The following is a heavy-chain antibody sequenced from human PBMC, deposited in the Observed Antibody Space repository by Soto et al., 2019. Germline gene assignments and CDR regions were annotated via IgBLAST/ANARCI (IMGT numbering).Heavy chain of an antibody. D-gene: IGHD6-19*01. Sequence: PSETLSLTCAISGDSVSSNSAAWNWIRLSPSRGLEWLARTYYRSRWYNDYAVSVRSRITVNPDTSKNQFSLQLTSVTPEDTAVYYCAGSNSNQWYYMDVWARGTSVTVSS. CDR2: TYYRSRWYN. CDR3: AGSNSNQWYYMDV. CDR1: GDSVSSNSAA. V-gene: IGHV6-1*01. J-gene: IGHJ6*03.